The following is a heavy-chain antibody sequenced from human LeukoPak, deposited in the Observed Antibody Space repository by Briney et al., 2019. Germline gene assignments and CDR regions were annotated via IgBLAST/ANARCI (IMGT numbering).Heavy chain of an antibody. D-gene: IGHD3-22*01. J-gene: IGHJ3*02. V-gene: IGHV4-31*03. CDR3: ARGHRITMIVVVPHDAFDI. Sequence: SSETLSLTCTVSGGSISSGGYYWSWIRQHPGKGLEWIGYIYYSGSTYYNPSLKSRVTISVDTSKNQFSLKLSSVTAADTAVYYCARGHRITMIVVVPHDAFDIWGQGTMVTVSS. CDR2: IYYSGST. CDR1: GGSISSGGYY.